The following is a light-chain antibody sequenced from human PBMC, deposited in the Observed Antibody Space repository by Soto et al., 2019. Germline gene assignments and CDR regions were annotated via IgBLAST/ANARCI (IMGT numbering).Light chain of an antibody. Sequence: ILMTQSPATLSLSPGERATLSCRASQSVSNNLAWYQQKPGQAPRLLIYDASTRATGIPARFSGSGSGTDFTLTISGLQPEDFAVYYCQQYSNWLLTFGEGTRLEIK. J-gene: IGKJ2*01. CDR2: DAS. CDR3: QQYSNWLLT. CDR1: QSVSNN. V-gene: IGKV3D-15*01.